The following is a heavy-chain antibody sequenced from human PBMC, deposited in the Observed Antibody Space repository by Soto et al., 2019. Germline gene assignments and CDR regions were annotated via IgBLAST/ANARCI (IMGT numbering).Heavy chain of an antibody. J-gene: IGHJ6*02. Sequence: GGSLRLSCAASGYTFSSYDMHWVRQATGKGLEWVSAIGTAGDTYYPGSVKGRFTISRENAKNSLYLQMNSLRAGDTAVYYCARGGVGSGWYYPREYYYYGMDVWGQGTTVTVSS. CDR2: IGTAGDT. CDR3: ARGGVGSGWYYPREYYYYGMDV. V-gene: IGHV3-13*01. D-gene: IGHD6-19*01. CDR1: GYTFSSYD.